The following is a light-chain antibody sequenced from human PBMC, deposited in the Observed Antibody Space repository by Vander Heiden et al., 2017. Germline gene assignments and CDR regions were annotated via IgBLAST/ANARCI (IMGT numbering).Light chain of an antibody. CDR2: SND. Sequence: QSVLTQPPSASGTPGQRVIISCFGSSSNIGSNTVNWYQHLPGTAPKLLIYSNDQRPSGVPDRFSGSKSGTSASLAISGLQSEDEADYYCAAWDDSLNSYVFGTGTKVTVL. V-gene: IGLV1-44*01. J-gene: IGLJ1*01. CDR1: SSNIGSNT. CDR3: AAWDDSLNSYV.